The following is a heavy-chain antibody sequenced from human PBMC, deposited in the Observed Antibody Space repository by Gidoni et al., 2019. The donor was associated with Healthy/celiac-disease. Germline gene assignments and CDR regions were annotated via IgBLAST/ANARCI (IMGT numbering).Heavy chain of an antibody. CDR2: IYYSGST. J-gene: IGHJ1*01. D-gene: IGHD3-22*01. CDR3: ARQYYYDSSGYYSRGGYFQH. CDR1: GGSISSSSYY. V-gene: IGHV4-39*01. Sequence: QLQLQESGPGLVKPSETLSLTCTVSGGSISSSSYYWGWIRQPPGKVLEWIGSIYYSGSTYYNPSLKSRVTISVDTSKNQFSLKLSSVTAADTAVYYCARQYYYDSSGYYSRGGYFQHWGQGTLVTVSS.